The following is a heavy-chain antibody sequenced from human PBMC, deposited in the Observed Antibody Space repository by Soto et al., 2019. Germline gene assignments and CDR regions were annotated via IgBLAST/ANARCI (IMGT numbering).Heavy chain of an antibody. CDR3: AHRRALMTLAFDP. CDR2: IYWNDDK. V-gene: IGHV2-5*01. D-gene: IGHD2-8*01. Sequence: PPQTPPLTCTLSWFSPSTRGAGVGWVRQPPGKALEWLALIYWNDDKRYSPSLKSRLTITKDTSKNQVVLTMTNMDPVDTATYYCAHRRALMTLAFDPWGQGTLVTVSS. J-gene: IGHJ5*02. CDR1: WFSPSTRGAG.